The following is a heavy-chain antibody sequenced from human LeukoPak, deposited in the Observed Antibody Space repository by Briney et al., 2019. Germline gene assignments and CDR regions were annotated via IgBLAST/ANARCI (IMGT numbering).Heavy chain of an antibody. V-gene: IGHV4-30-4*08. Sequence: SETLSLTCTVSGGSISSGDYYWSWIRQPPGKGLEWIGYIYYSGSTYYNPSLKSRVTISVDTSKNQFSLRLSSLTAADTAVYYCARDRLSLGAFDIWGQGTMVTVSS. J-gene: IGHJ3*02. CDR1: GGSISSGDYY. CDR2: IYYSGST. D-gene: IGHD7-27*01. CDR3: ARDRLSLGAFDI.